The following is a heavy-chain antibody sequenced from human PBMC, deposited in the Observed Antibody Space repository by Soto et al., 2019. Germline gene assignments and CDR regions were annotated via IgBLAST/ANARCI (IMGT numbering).Heavy chain of an antibody. J-gene: IGHJ5*02. CDR2: INPNSGGT. CDR1: GYTFTGYH. D-gene: IGHD6-6*01. Sequence: ASVKVSCKASGYTFTGYHMHWVRQAPGQGLEWMGWINPNSGGTNYAQKFQGRVTMTRDTSISTAYMELSRLRSDDTALYYCAKDLTRQLAYWLDPWGQGTQVTVSS. V-gene: IGHV1-2*02. CDR3: AKDLTRQLAYWLDP.